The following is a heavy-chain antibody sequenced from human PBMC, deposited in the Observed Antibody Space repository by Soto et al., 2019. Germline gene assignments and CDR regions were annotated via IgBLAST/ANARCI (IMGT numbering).Heavy chain of an antibody. Sequence: GGSLRLSCAASGFTFSSYAMHWVSQAPGKGLEWVAVISYDGSNKYYADSVKGRFTISRDNSKNTLYLQMNSLRAEDTAVYYCARGKGLHTAFDYWGQGTLVTVSS. CDR1: GFTFSSYA. CDR3: ARGKGLHTAFDY. CDR2: ISYDGSNK. J-gene: IGHJ4*02. V-gene: IGHV3-30-3*01.